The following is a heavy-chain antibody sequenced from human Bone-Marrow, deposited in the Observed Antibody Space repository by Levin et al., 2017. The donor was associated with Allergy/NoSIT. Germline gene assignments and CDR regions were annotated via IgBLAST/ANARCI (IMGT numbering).Heavy chain of an antibody. Sequence: GASVKVSCKTSGYTFLAYGITWVRQAPGQGLEWMGWISVYNGNTNFAQKFQGRVTMTTDTSTNTAYMELRGLRSDDTAVYYCARDLFSFHAVAGTSSNYWGQGTLVTVRS. CDR3: ARDLFSFHAVAGTSSNY. J-gene: IGHJ4*02. CDR2: ISVYNGNT. V-gene: IGHV1-18*01. CDR1: GYTFLAYG. D-gene: IGHD6-19*01.